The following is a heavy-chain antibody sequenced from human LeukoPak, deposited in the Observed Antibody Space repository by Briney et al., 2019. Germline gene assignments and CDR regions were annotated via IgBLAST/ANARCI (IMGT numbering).Heavy chain of an antibody. CDR3: AKDRSGSYLGGFDY. J-gene: IGHJ4*02. Sequence: GGSLRLSCAASGFTFDDYAMHWVRQAPGKGLEWVSGISWNSGSIAYADSVKGRFTISRDNAKNSLYLQMNSLRAEDTALYYCAKDRSGSYLGGFDYWGQRTLVTVSS. CDR2: ISWNSGSI. D-gene: IGHD1-26*01. CDR1: GFTFDDYA. V-gene: IGHV3-9*01.